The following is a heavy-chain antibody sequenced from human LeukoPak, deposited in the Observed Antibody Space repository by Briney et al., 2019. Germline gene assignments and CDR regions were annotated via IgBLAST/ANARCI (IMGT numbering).Heavy chain of an antibody. CDR3: AREKMTTVSSYYFDY. CDR2: ISGSGSAK. V-gene: IGHV3-48*03. Sequence: GGSLRLSCTASGFTFSTYEMNWVRQAPGKGLEWVSYISGSGSAKHYADSVKGRFTISRDNAKNSLYLQMNSLRADDTAVYYCAREKMTTVSSYYFDYWGQGTLVTVSS. D-gene: IGHD4-17*01. J-gene: IGHJ4*02. CDR1: GFTFSTYE.